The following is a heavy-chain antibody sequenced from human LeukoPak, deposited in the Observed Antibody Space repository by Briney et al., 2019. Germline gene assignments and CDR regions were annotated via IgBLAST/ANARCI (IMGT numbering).Heavy chain of an antibody. Sequence: ASVKVSCKASGYTFTSYYMHWVRQAPGQGLEWMGIINPSGGSTSYAQKFQGRVTMTRDTSTSTVYMELSSLRSEDTAVYYCARGRRDTIFGVVIPFDYWAQGTPVTVSS. CDR3: ARGRRDTIFGVVIPFDY. D-gene: IGHD3-3*01. J-gene: IGHJ4*02. CDR2: INPSGGST. CDR1: GYTFTSYY. V-gene: IGHV1-46*01.